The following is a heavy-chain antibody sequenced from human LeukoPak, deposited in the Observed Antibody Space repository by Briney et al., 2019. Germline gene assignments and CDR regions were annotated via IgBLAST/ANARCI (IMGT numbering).Heavy chain of an antibody. V-gene: IGHV1-2*02. D-gene: IGHD6-6*01. Sequence: ASVKVSCKASGGTFSSYAISWVRQAPGQGLEWMGWINPNSGGTNYAQKFQGRVTMTRDTSISTAYMELSRLRSDDTAVYYCARAASIAARYYYYYGMDVWGQGTTVTVSS. CDR2: INPNSGGT. J-gene: IGHJ6*02. CDR3: ARAASIAARYYYYYGMDV. CDR1: GGTFSSYA.